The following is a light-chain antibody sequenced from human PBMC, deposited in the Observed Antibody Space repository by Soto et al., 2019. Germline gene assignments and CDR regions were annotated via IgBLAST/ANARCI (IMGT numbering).Light chain of an antibody. CDR1: QSVSSY. V-gene: IGKV3-11*01. J-gene: IGKJ5*01. Sequence: EIVLTQSPATLSLSPGERATLSCRASQSVSSYLAWYQQKPGQAPRLLIYYASNRATGIPARFSGSGTWTNLSLIISSLEHKDFAVYSCQQLSNWDSTFGQVTRREI. CDR2: YAS. CDR3: QQLSNWDST.